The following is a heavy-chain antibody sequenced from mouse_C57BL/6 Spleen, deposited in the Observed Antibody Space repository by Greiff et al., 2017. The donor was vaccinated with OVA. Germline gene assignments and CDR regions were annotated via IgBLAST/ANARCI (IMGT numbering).Heavy chain of an antibody. CDR3: ARWLLRRAY. D-gene: IGHD2-3*01. CDR2: INPGSGGT. Sequence: VQLHQSGAELVRPGTSVKVSCKASGYAFTNYLIEWVKQRPGQGLEWIGVINPGSGGTNYNEKFKGKATLTADKSSSTAYMQLSSLTSEDSAVYFCARWLLRRAYWGQGTLVTVSA. J-gene: IGHJ3*01. CDR1: GYAFTNYL. V-gene: IGHV1-54*01.